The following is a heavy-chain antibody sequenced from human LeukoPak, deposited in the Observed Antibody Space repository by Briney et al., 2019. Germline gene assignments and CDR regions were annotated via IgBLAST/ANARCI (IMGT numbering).Heavy chain of an antibody. D-gene: IGHD6-13*01. Sequence: ASVKVSCKASGGTFSSYAISWVRQAPGQGLEWMGGIIPIFGTANYAQKFQGRVTITADKSTSTAYMELSSLRSDDTAVYYCGRVKYSSSPDYWGQGTLVTVSS. V-gene: IGHV1-69*06. CDR2: IIPIFGTA. CDR3: GRVKYSSSPDY. J-gene: IGHJ4*02. CDR1: GGTFSSYA.